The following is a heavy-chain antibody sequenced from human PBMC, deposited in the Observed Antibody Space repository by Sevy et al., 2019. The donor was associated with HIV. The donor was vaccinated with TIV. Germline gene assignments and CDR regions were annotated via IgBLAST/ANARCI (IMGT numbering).Heavy chain of an antibody. CDR3: ARGGYYYDKAAYYALDS. V-gene: IGHV3-33*01. CDR1: GFTFSNYA. J-gene: IGHJ4*02. D-gene: IGHD3-22*01. Sequence: GGSLRLSCAATGFTFSNYAMQWVRQAPGKGMEWVAIIWSDGAYQYHGDSVKGRFTISRDNSKNTLHLQMNNVRVEDTAVYYCARGGYYYDKAAYYALDSWGQGTLLTVSS. CDR2: IWSDGAYQ.